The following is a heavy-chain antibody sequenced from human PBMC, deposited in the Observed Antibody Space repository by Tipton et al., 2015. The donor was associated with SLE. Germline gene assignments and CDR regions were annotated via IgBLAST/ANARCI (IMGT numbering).Heavy chain of an antibody. J-gene: IGHJ4*02. CDR1: GGSISSYY. CDR2: IYYSGST. D-gene: IGHD3-16*01. Sequence: TLSLTCTVSGGSISSYYWSWIRQPPGKGLEWIGYIYYSGSTSYNPSLKSRVTMSVDTSKNQLSLKLSSATDADTAVYYCARGAGIMHFWGQGTLVTVSS. CDR3: ARGAGIMHF. V-gene: IGHV4-59*01.